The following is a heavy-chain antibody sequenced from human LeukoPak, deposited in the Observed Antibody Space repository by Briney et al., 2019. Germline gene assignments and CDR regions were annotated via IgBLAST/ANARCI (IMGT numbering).Heavy chain of an antibody. CDR3: AKSRRITMVASPVDY. Sequence: GGSLRLSCAASGFTVSSNYMSWVRQAPGKGLEWVSVIYSGGSTYYADSVKGRFTISRDNSKNTLYLQMNSLRAEDTAVYYCAKSRRITMVASPVDYWGQGTLVTVSS. CDR2: IYSGGST. CDR1: GFTVSSNY. J-gene: IGHJ4*02. V-gene: IGHV3-66*01. D-gene: IGHD3-10*01.